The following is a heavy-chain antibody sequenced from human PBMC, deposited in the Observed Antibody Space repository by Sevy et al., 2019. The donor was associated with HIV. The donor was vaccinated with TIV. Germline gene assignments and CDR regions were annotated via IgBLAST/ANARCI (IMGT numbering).Heavy chain of an antibody. J-gene: IGHJ6*02. CDR1: GGSISSGGYY. V-gene: IGHV4-31*03. CDR3: ARDTACSGGSCYFDYYYGMDV. Sequence: SETLSLTCTVSGGSISSGGYYWSWIRQHPGKGLEWIGYIYYSGSTYYNPSLKSRVTISVDTSKNQFSLKLSSVTAAETAVYYCARDTACSGGSCYFDYYYGMDVWGQGTTVTVSS. CDR2: IYYSGST. D-gene: IGHD2-15*01.